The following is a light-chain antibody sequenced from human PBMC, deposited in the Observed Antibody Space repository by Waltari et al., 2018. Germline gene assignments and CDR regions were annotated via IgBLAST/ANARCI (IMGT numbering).Light chain of an antibody. CDR1: QNINNY. V-gene: IGKV1-33*01. CDR2: DAS. Sequence: DIQMAQSPSSLSASVGDRVTITCMASQNINNYLIWYQQNSGKAPKLLIYDASNLDTGVPSRFSGSGSGTDFTLTVSSLQPEDIAVYYCQQYANVPVTFGPGTKVEIK. CDR3: QQYANVPVT. J-gene: IGKJ3*01.